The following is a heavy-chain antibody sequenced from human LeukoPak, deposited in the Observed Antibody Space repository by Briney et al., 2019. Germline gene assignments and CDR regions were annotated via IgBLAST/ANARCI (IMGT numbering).Heavy chain of an antibody. CDR3: AKGQPLIIQLNPGDDAFDI. CDR1: GFTFSSYA. D-gene: IGHD5-18*01. CDR2: ISGSGGST. V-gene: IGHV3-23*01. J-gene: IGHJ3*02. Sequence: PGGSLRLSRAASGFTFSSYAMSWVRQAPGKGLEWVSAISGSGGSTYYADSVKGRFTISRDNSKNTLYLQMNSLRAEDTAVYYCAKGQPLIIQLNPGDDAFDIWGQGTMVTVSS.